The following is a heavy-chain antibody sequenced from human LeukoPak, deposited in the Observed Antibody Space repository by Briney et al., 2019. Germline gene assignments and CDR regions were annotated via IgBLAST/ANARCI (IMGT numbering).Heavy chain of an antibody. D-gene: IGHD5-18*01. J-gene: IGHJ4*02. CDR1: GGSISNHY. Sequence: PSETLSLTCTVSGGSISNHYWSWIRQPPGKGLEWIAYFFYSGSTDYNPSLKSRVTISMDTSKNQLSLNLTSATAADTAVYYCARLPGSSHGYYFDYWGQGTLVTVSS. CDR2: FFYSGST. V-gene: IGHV4-59*08. CDR3: ARLPGSSHGYYFDY.